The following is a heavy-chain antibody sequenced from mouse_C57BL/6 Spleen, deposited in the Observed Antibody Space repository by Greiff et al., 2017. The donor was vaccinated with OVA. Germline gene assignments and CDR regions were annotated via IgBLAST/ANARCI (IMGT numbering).Heavy chain of an antibody. V-gene: IGHV2-3*01. CDR1: GFSLTSYG. CDR3: AKLGPNYFDY. Sequence: VKLMESGPGLVAPSQSLSITCTVSGFSLTSYGVSWVRQPPGKGLEWLGVIWGDGSTHYHSALISRMGNSKENAKSQVIVKLNSLQTDDTATYYCAKLGPNYFDYWGQGTTLTVSS. CDR2: IWGDGST. D-gene: IGHD4-1*01. J-gene: IGHJ2*01.